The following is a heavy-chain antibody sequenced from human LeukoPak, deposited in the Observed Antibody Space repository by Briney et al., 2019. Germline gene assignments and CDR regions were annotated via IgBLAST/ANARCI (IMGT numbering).Heavy chain of an antibody. Sequence: SETLSPTCTVSNTSISSYYWSWIRQPPGKGLEWIGYIYYSGSTNYNPSLKSRITISVDTSKNQFSLKLTSVTAADTAVYYCARDQYRAFDIWGQGTMVTVFS. V-gene: IGHV4-59*01. CDR2: IYYSGST. J-gene: IGHJ3*02. CDR3: ARDQYRAFDI. D-gene: IGHD2/OR15-2a*01. CDR1: NTSISSYY.